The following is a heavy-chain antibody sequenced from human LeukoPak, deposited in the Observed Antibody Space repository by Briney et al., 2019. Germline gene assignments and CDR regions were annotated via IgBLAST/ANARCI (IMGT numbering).Heavy chain of an antibody. D-gene: IGHD3-3*01. CDR3: ARFLEWLLLDY. J-gene: IGHJ4*02. CDR2: IYYSGST. CDR1: GGSISSGDYY. V-gene: IGHV4-30-4*01. Sequence: PSETLCLTCTVSGGSISSGDYYWSWIRQPPGKDLEWIGYIYYSGSTYYNPSLKSRVTISVDTSKNQFSLKLSSVTAADTAVYYCARFLEWLLLDYWGQGTLVTVSS.